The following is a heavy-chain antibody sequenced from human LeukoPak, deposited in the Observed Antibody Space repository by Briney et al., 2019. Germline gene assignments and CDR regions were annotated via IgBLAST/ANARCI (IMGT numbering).Heavy chain of an antibody. D-gene: IGHD6-19*01. J-gene: IGHJ6*03. CDR3: ARVSRYSSGWYAGPYYYYYMDV. CDR1: GFTFSSYW. CDR2: IKQDGSEK. Sequence: GGSLRLSCAASGFTFSSYWMSWVRQAPGKGLEWVANIKQDGSEKYYVDSVKGRFTISRDNAKNSLYLQMNSLRAEDTAVYYCARVSRYSSGWYAGPYYYYYMDVWGKGTTVTVSS. V-gene: IGHV3-7*01.